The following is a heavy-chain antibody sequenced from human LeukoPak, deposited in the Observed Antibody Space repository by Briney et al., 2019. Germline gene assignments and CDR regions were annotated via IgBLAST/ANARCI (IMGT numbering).Heavy chain of an antibody. CDR2: IYYSGST. Sequence: SETLSLTCTVSGGSISSGGYYWSWIRQHPGKGLEWIGYIYYSGSTYYNPSLKSRVTISVDTSKNQFSLKLSSVTAADTAVYYCARELEYYYDSSGYRHFDYWGQGTLVTVSS. CDR3: ARELEYYYDSSGYRHFDY. CDR1: GGSISSGGYY. V-gene: IGHV4-30-4*08. D-gene: IGHD3-22*01. J-gene: IGHJ4*02.